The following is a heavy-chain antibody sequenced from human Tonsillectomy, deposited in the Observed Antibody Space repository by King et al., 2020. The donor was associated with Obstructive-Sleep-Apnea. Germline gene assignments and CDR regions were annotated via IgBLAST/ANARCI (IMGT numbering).Heavy chain of an antibody. D-gene: IGHD3-16*01. CDR1: GFSVNNDY. J-gene: IGHJ2*01. Sequence: VQLVESGGGLVQPGGSLRLSCAVSGFSVNNDYINWVRQAPGKGLEWVSIIYNSGNTFYADSVRGRFIISSQNSKNTVYLQMDRLRVEDTAVYFCARDKRKGGSWFLDLWGRGTLVTVSS. V-gene: IGHV3-53*04. CDR2: IYNSGNT. CDR3: ARDKRKGGSWFLDL.